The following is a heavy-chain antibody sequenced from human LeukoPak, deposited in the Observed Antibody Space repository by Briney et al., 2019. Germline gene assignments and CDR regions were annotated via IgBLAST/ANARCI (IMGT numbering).Heavy chain of an antibody. V-gene: IGHV3-23*01. CDR3: ACSGYCSGGSCYLRYWYSDL. J-gene: IGHJ2*01. CDR1: GFTFSSYA. Sequence: GGSLRLTCAASGFTFSSYAMSWVRQAPGKGLEWVSAISGSGGSTYYADSVKGRFTISRDNSKNTLYLQMNSLRAEDTAVYYCACSGYCSGGSCYLRYWYSDLWGRGTLVTVSS. D-gene: IGHD2-15*01. CDR2: ISGSGGST.